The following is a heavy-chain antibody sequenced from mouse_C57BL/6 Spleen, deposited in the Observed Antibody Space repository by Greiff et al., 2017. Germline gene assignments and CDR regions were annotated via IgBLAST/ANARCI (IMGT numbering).Heavy chain of an antibody. V-gene: IGHV5-9*01. CDR3: ARQLRLQESWFAY. Sequence: EVQVVESGGGLVKPGGSLKLSCAASGFTFSSYTMSWVRQTPEKRLEWVATISGGGGNTYYPDSVKGLFTISRDNAKNTLYLQMSSLRSEDTALYYCARQLRLQESWFAYWGQGTLVTVSA. CDR1: GFTFSSYT. J-gene: IGHJ3*01. CDR2: ISGGGGNT. D-gene: IGHD3-2*02.